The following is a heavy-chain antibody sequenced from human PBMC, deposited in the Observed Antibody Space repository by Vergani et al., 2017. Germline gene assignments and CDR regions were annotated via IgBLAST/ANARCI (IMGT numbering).Heavy chain of an antibody. D-gene: IGHD5-18*01. CDR1: GYNFTNSW. Sequence: EVQLVQSRPEVKKPGESLKISCKASGYNFTNSWIGWVRQMPGKGLEWMGVVYPADSDTRYSPSFQGQVTISADKSISTAYLQWNSLKASDTAIYFCARKYSFGLFDYWGQGIPVTVSS. V-gene: IGHV5-51*01. J-gene: IGHJ4*02. CDR3: ARKYSFGLFDY. CDR2: VYPADSDT.